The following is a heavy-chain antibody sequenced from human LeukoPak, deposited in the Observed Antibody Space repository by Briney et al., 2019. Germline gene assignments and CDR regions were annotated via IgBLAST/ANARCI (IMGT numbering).Heavy chain of an antibody. Sequence: GGSLRLSCAASGFTFSSYAMTWVRQAPGKGLEWVSRISGSGAATYYADSVKGRFTISRDNSKSTLYLQMNSLSAEDTAIYYCAKSGSGRYRLDCWGQGTQVTVSS. V-gene: IGHV3-23*01. CDR2: ISGSGAAT. CDR1: GFTFSSYA. CDR3: AKSGSGRYRLDC. D-gene: IGHD6-19*01. J-gene: IGHJ4*02.